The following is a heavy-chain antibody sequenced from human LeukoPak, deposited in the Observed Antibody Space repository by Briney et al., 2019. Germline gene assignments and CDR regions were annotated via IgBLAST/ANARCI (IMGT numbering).Heavy chain of an antibody. CDR2: IFSNDEK. D-gene: IGHD3-22*01. J-gene: IGHJ4*02. V-gene: IGHV2-26*01. CDR1: GFSLSNARMG. CDR3: ARIRFDSSGYYYFDY. Sequence: ESGPTLVNPTETLTLTCTVSGFSLSNARMGVSWIRQPPGKALEWLAHIFSNDEKSYSRSLKSRLTISKDTSKSQVVLTMTDMDPVGTGTYYCARIRFDSSGYYYFDYWGQGTLVTVSS.